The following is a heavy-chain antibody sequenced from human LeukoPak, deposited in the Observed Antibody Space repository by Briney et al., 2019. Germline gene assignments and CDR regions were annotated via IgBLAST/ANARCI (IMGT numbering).Heavy chain of an antibody. Sequence: GESLKISCRGSGYSFPTYWLGWVRQMPGKGLEWMGIIYPGDSDTRYTASFQGQVTMSADKSINTAYLQWSSLKASDTAIYYCARRQGCSSTSCPPDYWGQGTLVTVSP. V-gene: IGHV5-51*01. CDR2: IYPGDSDT. CDR1: GYSFPTYW. J-gene: IGHJ4*02. D-gene: IGHD2-2*01. CDR3: ARRQGCSSTSCPPDY.